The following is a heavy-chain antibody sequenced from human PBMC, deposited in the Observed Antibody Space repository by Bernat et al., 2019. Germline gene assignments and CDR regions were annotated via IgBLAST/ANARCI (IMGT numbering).Heavy chain of an antibody. CDR1: GFMFKDYY. J-gene: IGHJ4*02. V-gene: IGHV3-11*06. Sequence: QVHLVESGGGLVKPGGSLRLSFAASGFMFKDYYMGWIRQAPGKGREWVSYISKSGDYTKYADSVKCRFTIDRDNANNSLYLILKSTTVEDTALYYCTRHSTGSGYDASDTWGQGTLVTVSS. CDR2: ISKSGDYT. D-gene: IGHD5-12*01. CDR3: TRHSTGSGYDASDT.